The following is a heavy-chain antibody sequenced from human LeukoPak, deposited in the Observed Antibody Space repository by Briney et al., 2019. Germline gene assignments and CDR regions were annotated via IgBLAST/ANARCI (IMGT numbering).Heavy chain of an antibody. V-gene: IGHV4-61*01. CDR2: IYYSGST. CDR1: GGSISSGSYY. Sequence: KASETLSLTCTVSGGSISSGSYYWSWIRQPPGKGLEWIGYIYYSGSTNYNPSLKSRVTISVDTSKNQFSLKLSSVTAADTAVYYCARGRYYYDTPAASFDYWGQGTLVTVSS. D-gene: IGHD3-22*01. J-gene: IGHJ4*02. CDR3: ARGRYYYDTPAASFDY.